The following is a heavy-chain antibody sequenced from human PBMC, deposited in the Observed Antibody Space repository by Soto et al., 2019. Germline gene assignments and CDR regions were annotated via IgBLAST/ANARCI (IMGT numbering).Heavy chain of an antibody. CDR1: GGSISSYY. D-gene: IGHD3-3*01. V-gene: IGHV4-59*01. CDR2: IYYSGST. J-gene: IGHJ6*02. Sequence: SETLSLTCTVSGGSISSYYWSWIRQPPGKGLEWIGYIYYSGSTNYNPSLKSRVTISVDTSKNQFSLKLSSVTAADTAVYYCARDKYYDFWSGHMPAYGMDVWGQGTTVTVSS. CDR3: ARDKYYDFWSGHMPAYGMDV.